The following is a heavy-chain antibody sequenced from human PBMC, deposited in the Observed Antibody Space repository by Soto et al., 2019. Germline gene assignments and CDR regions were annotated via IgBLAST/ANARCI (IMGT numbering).Heavy chain of an antibody. J-gene: IGHJ4*02. Sequence: GGSLRLSCAASGFSFSNHWMTWVRQAPGKGLEWVANISPDGRVTYYADSVKGRFTISRDNAKNSVYLQVNSLRAEDTALYHCGGGDHLDSWGQGTLVTVSS. CDR2: ISPDGRVT. CDR1: GFSFSNHW. V-gene: IGHV3-7*04. CDR3: GGGDHLDS.